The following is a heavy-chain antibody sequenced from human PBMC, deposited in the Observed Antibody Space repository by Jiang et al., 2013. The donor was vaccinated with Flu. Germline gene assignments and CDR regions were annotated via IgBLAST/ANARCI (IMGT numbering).Heavy chain of an antibody. D-gene: IGHD3-3*01. V-gene: IGHV3-15*01. Sequence: SCAASGFTFSNAWMSWVRQAPGKGLEWVGHIKSKTDGGTTDYAAPVKGRFTISRDDSKNTLYLQMNSLKTEDTAVYYCTTVSGFPIFGVVNSWVLDYWGQGTLVTVSS. CDR2: IKSKTDGGTT. CDR1: GFTFSNAW. CDR3: TTVSGFPIFGVVNSWVLDY. J-gene: IGHJ4*02.